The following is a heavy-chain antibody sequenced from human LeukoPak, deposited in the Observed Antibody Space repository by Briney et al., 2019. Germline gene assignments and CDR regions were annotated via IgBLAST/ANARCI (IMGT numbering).Heavy chain of an antibody. CDR3: ARDSSFDY. V-gene: IGHV3-15*07. Sequence: GGSLRLSCAASGFTFKNAWMNWVRQAPGKGLEWVGRIKNYFDGLTPDYAAPVKGRFTISRDNSKNTLYLQMNSLRAEDTAVYYCARDSSFDYWGQGTLVTVSS. CDR2: IKNYFDGLTP. J-gene: IGHJ4*02. D-gene: IGHD6-13*01. CDR1: GFTFKNAW.